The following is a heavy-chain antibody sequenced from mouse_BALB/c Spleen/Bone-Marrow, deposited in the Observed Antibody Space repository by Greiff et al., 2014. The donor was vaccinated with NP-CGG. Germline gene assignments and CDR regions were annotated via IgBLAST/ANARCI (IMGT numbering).Heavy chain of an antibody. Sequence: VQLQQSGPELVKPGASVKMSCKASGYSFTSYVMHWVKQKPGQGLEWIGYINPYNDGTKYNEKFKGKATLTSDKSSSTAYMELSSLTSEDSAVYYCAPIYYGYGVWYFDVWGAGTTVTVSS. D-gene: IGHD2-2*01. J-gene: IGHJ1*01. CDR3: APIYYGYGVWYFDV. CDR2: INPYNDGT. V-gene: IGHV1-14*01. CDR1: GYSFTSYV.